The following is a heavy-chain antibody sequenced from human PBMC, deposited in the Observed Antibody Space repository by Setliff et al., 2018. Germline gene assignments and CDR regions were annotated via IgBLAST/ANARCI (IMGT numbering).Heavy chain of an antibody. CDR3: VRDRTAYSYGLDV. Sequence: SETLSLTCTVSGGSISPYFWSWIRQPPGKGLEWIGYIYHNGNTNFNPSLKTRVTMSVDASKNQFALNLRSVTAADTAVYYCVRDRTAYSYGLDVWGQGTTVTV. CDR2: IYHNGNT. CDR1: GGSISPYF. V-gene: IGHV4-59*01. D-gene: IGHD5-18*01. J-gene: IGHJ6*02.